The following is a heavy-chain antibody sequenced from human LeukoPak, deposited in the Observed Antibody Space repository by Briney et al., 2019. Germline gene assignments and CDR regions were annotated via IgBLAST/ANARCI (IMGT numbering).Heavy chain of an antibody. D-gene: IGHD4-17*01. J-gene: IGHJ3*02. CDR2: ISSSCSTI. Sequence: AGGSLRLSCAASGFTFSDYYMSWIRQAPGKGLEWVSYISSSCSTIYYADSVKGLFTISRDNAKNSLYLQMNSLRAEDTAVYYCAGDYGDYPDAFDIWGQGTMVTVSS. CDR1: GFTFSDYY. V-gene: IGHV3-11*01. CDR3: AGDYGDYPDAFDI.